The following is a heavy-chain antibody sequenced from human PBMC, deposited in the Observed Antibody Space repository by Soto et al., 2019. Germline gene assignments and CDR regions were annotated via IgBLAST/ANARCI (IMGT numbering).Heavy chain of an antibody. J-gene: IGHJ6*02. V-gene: IGHV4-31*03. CDR2: NYYSGIT. CDR1: GGSISSGGYY. CDR3: ARGSSIAGLYYGMDV. D-gene: IGHD6-6*01. Sequence: QVQLQESGPGLVKPSQTLSLTCTVSGGSISSGGYYWTWIRQHPGKGLEWIGYNYYSGITYYNPSLKRRVTLSLDTSKNQFSRKLSSVTAADTAVYYCARGSSIAGLYYGMDVWGQGTTVTVSS.